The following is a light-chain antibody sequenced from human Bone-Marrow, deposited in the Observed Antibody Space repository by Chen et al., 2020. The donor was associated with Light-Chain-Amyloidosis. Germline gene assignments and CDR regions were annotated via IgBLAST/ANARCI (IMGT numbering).Light chain of an antibody. CDR1: NIGSTS. V-gene: IGLV3-21*02. CDR3: QVWDRSSDRPV. CDR2: DDS. Sequence: SYVLTPPSSFSVAPGQTAPIACGGNNIGSTSVHWYQQTPGQAPLLVVYDDSDRPAGIPERLSGCNSGNTATLTISRVEAGDEADYYCQVWDRSSDRPVFGGGTKLTVL. J-gene: IGLJ3*02.